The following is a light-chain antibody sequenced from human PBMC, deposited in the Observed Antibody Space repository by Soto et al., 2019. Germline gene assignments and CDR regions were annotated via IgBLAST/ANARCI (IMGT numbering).Light chain of an antibody. Sequence: DIVMTQSPLSLPVTPGEPASISCRSSQSLLHSNGFTYLDWYLQKPGQSPQLLIYLGSYRASGVADRFSGGGSGTDFTLKISRVEADDVGVYYCLQTLQTPYTFGQGTKLEIK. CDR3: LQTLQTPYT. J-gene: IGKJ2*01. CDR1: QSLLHSNGFTY. V-gene: IGKV2-28*01. CDR2: LGS.